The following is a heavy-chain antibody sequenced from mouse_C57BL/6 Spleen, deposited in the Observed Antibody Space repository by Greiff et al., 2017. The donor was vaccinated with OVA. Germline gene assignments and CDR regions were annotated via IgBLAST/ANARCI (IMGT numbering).Heavy chain of an antibody. J-gene: IGHJ2*01. CDR3: ARSYYGSRYYFDY. Sequence: SGPELVKPGASVKIPCKASGYTFTDYNMDWVKQSHGKSLEWIGDINPNNGGTIYNQKFKGKATLTVDKSSSTAYMELRSLTSEDTAVYYCARSYYGSRYYFDYWGQGTTLTVSS. D-gene: IGHD1-1*01. CDR1: GYTFTDYN. CDR2: INPNNGGT. V-gene: IGHV1-18*01.